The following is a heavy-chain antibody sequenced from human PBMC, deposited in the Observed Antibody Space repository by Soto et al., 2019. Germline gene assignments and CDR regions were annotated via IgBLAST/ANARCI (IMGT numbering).Heavy chain of an antibody. CDR1: AGSISGYY. Sequence: PSETLSLTCRVSAGSISGYYWSWHRPHPGKGLQYIGYIYYRGSTNYNPPLKSRITMSIDTSRNQFSLKVNSVTAADTAVYYCARQQLLPFYYALDVWGQGTTVTVSS. D-gene: IGHD6-13*01. J-gene: IGHJ6*02. CDR2: IYYRGST. V-gene: IGHV4-59*01. CDR3: ARQQLLPFYYALDV.